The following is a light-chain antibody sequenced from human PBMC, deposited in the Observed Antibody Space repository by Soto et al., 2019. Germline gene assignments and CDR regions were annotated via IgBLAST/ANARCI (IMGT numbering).Light chain of an antibody. CDR1: QAVSSSH. CDR2: GAS. V-gene: IGKV3-20*01. J-gene: IGKJ2*01. Sequence: EVVLTQSPGTLSLSPGERATLSCRASQAVSSSHLAWYQQKPGQAPRLLIYGASDRATDIPDMFSGSGSGTDFALTISRLEPEDFAVYYCQHFGPSPPKYTFGQGTKLEIK. CDR3: QHFGPSPPKYT.